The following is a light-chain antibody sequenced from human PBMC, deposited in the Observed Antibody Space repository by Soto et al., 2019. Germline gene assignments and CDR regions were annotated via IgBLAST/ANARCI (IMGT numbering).Light chain of an antibody. V-gene: IGKV1-33*01. CDR1: QDISNY. CDR2: DAS. J-gene: IGKJ2*01. CDR3: RQYDNLPPT. Sequence: DIQMTQSPSSLSASVGDRVTITCQASQDISNYLNWYQQKPGKAPKLLIYDASNLETGVPSRFSGSGSGTDYTLTISSLQPEDIATYYCRQYDNLPPTFGQGTKLEIK.